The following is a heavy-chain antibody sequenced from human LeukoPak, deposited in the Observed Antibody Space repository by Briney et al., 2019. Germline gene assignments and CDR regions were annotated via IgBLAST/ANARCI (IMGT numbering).Heavy chain of an antibody. Sequence: PGRSLRLSCAASGFTFSSYAIDWVRQAPGKGLEWVAVISSDGSSVYYAESVTGRFTISRDNSKNTQYLQMNSLRLEDTAVYYCARDAVGMDVWGQGTMVTVAS. CDR1: GFTFSSYA. CDR2: ISSDGSSV. V-gene: IGHV3-30*04. CDR3: ARDAVGMDV. J-gene: IGHJ6*02.